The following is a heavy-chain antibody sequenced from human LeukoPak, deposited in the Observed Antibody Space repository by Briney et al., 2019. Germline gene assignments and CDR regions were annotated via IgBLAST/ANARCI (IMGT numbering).Heavy chain of an antibody. CDR1: GLTFSSYD. J-gene: IGHJ3*02. CDR2: IGATGDT. CDR3: VLGAYWNDDKNAFHI. D-gene: IGHD1-1*01. V-gene: IGHV3-13*01. Sequence: GGSLRLSCAASGLTFSSYDMHWFRKDPGKGLEWVSSIGATGDTYYAGSVKGRFTISSENAKKSLYLQMSSLRAEDAAVYFCVLGAYWNDDKNAFHIWGPGTMVTVSS.